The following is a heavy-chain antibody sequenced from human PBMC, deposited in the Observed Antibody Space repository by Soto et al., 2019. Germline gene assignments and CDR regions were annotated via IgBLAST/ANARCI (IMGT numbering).Heavy chain of an antibody. Sequence: PGGSLRLSCAASELTFSSYRMTWVRQAPGKXLEWVANINQEGSEKYDVDSVKGRFTISRDNAKNSLYLQMNRLRAEDTAVYYCARDIDYYDIRGPQNYDMDVWGQGTTVTVSS. V-gene: IGHV3-7*03. CDR1: ELTFSSYR. J-gene: IGHJ6*02. CDR3: ARDIDYYDIRGPQNYDMDV. D-gene: IGHD3-22*01. CDR2: INQEGSEK.